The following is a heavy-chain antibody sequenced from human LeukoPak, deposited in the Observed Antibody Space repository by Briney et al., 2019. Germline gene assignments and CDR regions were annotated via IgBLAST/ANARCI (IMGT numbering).Heavy chain of an antibody. CDR1: GFTFSDYY. CDR2: ISSSGSTI. CDR3: ARDRRTYYYDSKGFDI. V-gene: IGHV3-11*01. J-gene: IGHJ3*02. D-gene: IGHD3-22*01. Sequence: GGSLRLSCAASGFTFSDYYMSWIRQAPGKGLEWVSYISSSGSTIYYADSVKGRFTISRDNAKNSLYLQINSLRAEDTAVYYCARDRRTYYYDSKGFDIWGQGTMVTVSS.